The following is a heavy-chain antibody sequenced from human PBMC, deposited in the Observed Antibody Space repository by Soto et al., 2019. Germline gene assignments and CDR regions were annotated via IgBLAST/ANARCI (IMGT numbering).Heavy chain of an antibody. Sequence: SETLSLTCAVSGGSISSRNLWSWVRQPPGKGLEWIGEIYHSGSTNYNPSLRSRVTISVDKSKNQFSLILTSVTAADTAVYYCARAYSDSGDSYLDYWGQGTLVTVS. V-gene: IGHV4-4*02. CDR1: GGSISSRNL. J-gene: IGHJ4*02. D-gene: IGHD3-22*01. CDR3: ARAYSDSGDSYLDY. CDR2: IYHSGST.